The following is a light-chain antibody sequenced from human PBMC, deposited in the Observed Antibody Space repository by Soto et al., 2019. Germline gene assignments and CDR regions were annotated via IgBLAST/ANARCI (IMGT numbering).Light chain of an antibody. V-gene: IGKV2-40*01. CDR1: QSRLDSDDGNTY. CDR2: TVS. J-gene: IGKJ4*01. CDR3: MQRIEFPLT. Sequence: DIVMTQTPLSLTVTPGEPASISCRSSQSRLDSDDGNTYLDWYLQKPGQSPQLLIYTVSYRASGVPDRFSGSGSGTDFTLKISRVEAEDVGVYYCMQRIEFPLTFGGGTKVEIK.